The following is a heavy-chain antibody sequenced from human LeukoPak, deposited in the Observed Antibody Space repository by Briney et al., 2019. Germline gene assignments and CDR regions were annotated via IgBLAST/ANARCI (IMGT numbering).Heavy chain of an antibody. CDR1: GFTFSTYW. V-gene: IGHV3-7*01. CDR3: ARDPDYGDPGPFWDY. Sequence: GGSLRLSCVASGFTFSTYWMSWVRQAPGKGLEWVANINQDGSGRYHVDSVKGRITISGDIAKNSLYLQMNSLRAEDTAVYYCARDPDYGDPGPFWDYWGRGNLVTVSA. CDR2: INQDGSGR. J-gene: IGHJ4*02. D-gene: IGHD4-17*01.